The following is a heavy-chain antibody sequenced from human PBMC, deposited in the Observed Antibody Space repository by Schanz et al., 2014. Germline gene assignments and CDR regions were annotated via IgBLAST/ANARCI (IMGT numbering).Heavy chain of an antibody. CDR3: ARPPHDSSGYYPFDY. V-gene: IGHV3-21*05. J-gene: IGHJ4*02. CDR1: GFTLSSYG. D-gene: IGHD3-22*01. CDR2: VSSSSSYT. Sequence: VRLVESGGGVVQPGRSLRLSCAASGFTLSSYGMHWIRQAPGKGLEWVSYVSSSSSYTHYADSVKGRFTISRDNAKNSLYLQMNSLRAEDTAVYYCARPPHDSSGYYPFDYWGQGTLVTVSS.